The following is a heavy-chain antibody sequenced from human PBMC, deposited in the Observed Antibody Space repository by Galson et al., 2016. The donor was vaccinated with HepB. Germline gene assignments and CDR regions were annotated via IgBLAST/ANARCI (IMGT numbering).Heavy chain of an antibody. CDR2: IITLFGAI. CDR3: AGGYCSGTTCFLADS. Sequence: SVKVSCKASGGNFSKYSISWVRQAPGQGLEWMGGIITLFGAINYAQKFQGRVTITADESTNTAYMELSSLRSEDTAVYYCAGGYCSGTTCFLADSWGQGTLVTVSS. J-gene: IGHJ4*02. V-gene: IGHV1-69*13. D-gene: IGHD2-2*01. CDR1: GGNFSKYS.